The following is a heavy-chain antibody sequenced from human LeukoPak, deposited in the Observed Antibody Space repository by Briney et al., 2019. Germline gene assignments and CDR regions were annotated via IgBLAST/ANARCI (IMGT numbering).Heavy chain of an antibody. CDR1: GGSLSSYY. D-gene: IGHD3-10*01. V-gene: IGHV3-23*01. J-gene: IGHJ3*02. CDR2: IRGSGGST. CDR3: AKDYYGSGTYYDYDAFDI. Sequence: ETLSLTCTVSGGSLSSYYWSWIRQPPGKGLEWVSSIRGSGGSTYYADSVKGRFTISRDNSKNTLSLQMNSLRAEDTAVYYCAKDYYGSGTYYDYDAFDIWGQGTMVTVSS.